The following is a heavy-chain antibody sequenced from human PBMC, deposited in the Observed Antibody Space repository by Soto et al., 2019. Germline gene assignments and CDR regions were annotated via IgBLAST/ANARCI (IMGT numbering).Heavy chain of an antibody. CDR3: AKVRDMNSGYERYFDY. CDR2: ISYDGSNK. J-gene: IGHJ4*02. Sequence: SLRLSCAASGFTFSSYGMHWVRQAPGKGLEWVAVISYDGSNKYYADSVKGRFTISRDNSKNTLYLQMNSLRAEDTAVYYCAKVRDMNSGYERYFDYWGQGTLVTVS. D-gene: IGHD5-12*01. V-gene: IGHV3-30*18. CDR1: GFTFSSYG.